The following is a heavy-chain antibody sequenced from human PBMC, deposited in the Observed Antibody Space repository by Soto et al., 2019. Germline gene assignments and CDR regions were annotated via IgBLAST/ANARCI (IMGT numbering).Heavy chain of an antibody. J-gene: IGHJ4*02. CDR2: IIPILGIA. Sequence: QVQLVQSGAEVKKPGSSVKVSCKASGGTFSSYTISWVRQAPGQGLEWMGRIIPILGIANYAQKFQGRVTITADKSTSTAYMELSSLRSEDRAVYYCARDGEAWYDSSGYNEPSFDYWGQGTLVTVSS. CDR1: GGTFSSYT. CDR3: ARDGEAWYDSSGYNEPSFDY. V-gene: IGHV1-69*08. D-gene: IGHD3-22*01.